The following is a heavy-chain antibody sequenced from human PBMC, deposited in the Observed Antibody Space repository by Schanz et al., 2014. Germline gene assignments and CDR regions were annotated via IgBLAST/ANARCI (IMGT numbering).Heavy chain of an antibody. CDR1: GYIFINSG. Sequence: QIQLVQSGPEVKKPGATVKVSCKASGYIFINSGISWVRQAPGQGLEWMGWISVYNHNKEYDQKFQGRVTMTTDTSTNTAYMELRSLRSDDTAVYYCAKAEYDILTDSYSRLDPWGQGTLVTGSS. J-gene: IGHJ5*02. V-gene: IGHV1-18*01. CDR3: AKAEYDILTDSYSRLDP. D-gene: IGHD3-9*01. CDR2: ISVYNHNK.